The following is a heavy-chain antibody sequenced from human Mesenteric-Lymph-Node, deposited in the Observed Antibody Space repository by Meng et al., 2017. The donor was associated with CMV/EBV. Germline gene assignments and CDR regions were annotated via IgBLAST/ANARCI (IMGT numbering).Heavy chain of an antibody. CDR1: GGSISSSNHY. V-gene: IGHV4-39*07. Sequence: SQTLSLTRTVSGGSISSSNHYWAWIRQPPGRGLEWLGTIYFTGSTYYNPSLKSRVTISVDTSKNQFSLKLSSVTAADTAVYYCARVMYNSDAFDIWGQGTMVTVSS. J-gene: IGHJ3*02. D-gene: IGHD1-20*01. CDR2: IYFTGST. CDR3: ARVMYNSDAFDI.